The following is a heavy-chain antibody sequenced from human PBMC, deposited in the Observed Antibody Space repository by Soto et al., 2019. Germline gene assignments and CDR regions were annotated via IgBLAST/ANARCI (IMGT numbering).Heavy chain of an antibody. CDR2: ITPMFGTP. Sequence: GASVKVSFKASGGTFSRYTITWVRQAPGQGLEWMGGITPMFGTPNYAQKFQGRVTITADESTSTAYMELSSLRSEDTAMYYCARDGTLYDSSAYYYLYWGQGTLVTVSS. CDR3: ARDGTLYDSSAYYYLY. V-gene: IGHV1-69*13. CDR1: GGTFSRYT. J-gene: IGHJ4*02. D-gene: IGHD3-22*01.